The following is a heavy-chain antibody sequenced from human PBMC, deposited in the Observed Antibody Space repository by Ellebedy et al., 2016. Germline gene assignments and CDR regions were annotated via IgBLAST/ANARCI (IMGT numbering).Heavy chain of an antibody. CDR3: ARVRSPDYSTNYDLDV. D-gene: IGHD3-22*01. J-gene: IGHJ6*02. CDR1: GFTFSRFD. Sequence: GESLKISXAASGFTFSRFDIHWVRQAQGKGLEWVAAISNDGNDENYGASVKGRFSISRDNCKNRVYLQMSSLRVEDTAVYSCARVRSPDYSTNYDLDVWGQGTTVTVSS. CDR2: ISNDGNDE. V-gene: IGHV3-30*03.